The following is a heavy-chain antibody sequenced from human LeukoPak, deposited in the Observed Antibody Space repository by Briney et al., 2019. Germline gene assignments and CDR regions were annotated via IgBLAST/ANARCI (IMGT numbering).Heavy chain of an antibody. CDR3: ARSYCSGGSCCYYYGMDV. CDR1: GFTFSSYV. J-gene: IGHJ6*02. D-gene: IGHD2-15*01. V-gene: IGHV3-48*03. CDR2: ISRSATTI. Sequence: GGSLRLSCAASGFTFSSYVMNWVRQAPGKGLEWVSYISRSATTIYYADSVTGRFTISRDNAKNSLYLQMNSLRDADTAVYYCARSYCSGGSCCYYYGMDVWGQGTTVTVSS.